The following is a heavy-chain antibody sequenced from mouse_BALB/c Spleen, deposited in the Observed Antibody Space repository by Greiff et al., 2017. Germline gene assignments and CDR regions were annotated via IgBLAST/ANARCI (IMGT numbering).Heavy chain of an antibody. CDR3: ARTYYGGAMDY. Sequence: EVKLMESGGGLVKPGGSLKLSCAASGFTFSSYAMSWVRQSPEKRLEWVAEISSGGSYTYYPDTVTGRFTISRDNAKNTLYLEMSSLRSEDTAMYYCARTYYGGAMDYWGQGTSVTVSS. J-gene: IGHJ4*01. D-gene: IGHD1-1*01. CDR1: GFTFSSYA. V-gene: IGHV5-9-4*01. CDR2: ISSGGSYT.